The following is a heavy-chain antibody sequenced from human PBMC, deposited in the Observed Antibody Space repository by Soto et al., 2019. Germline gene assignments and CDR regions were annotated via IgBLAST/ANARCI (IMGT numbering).Heavy chain of an antibody. Sequence: GGSLRLSCAASGFTFDDYAMHWVRQAPGKGLEWVSGISWNSGSIGYADSVKGRFTISRDNAKNSLYLQMNSLRAEDTALYYCAKDISYYYYYMDVWGKGTTVTVSS. D-gene: IGHD3-16*02. CDR2: ISWNSGSI. V-gene: IGHV3-9*01. CDR3: AKDISYYYYYMDV. CDR1: GFTFDDYA. J-gene: IGHJ6*03.